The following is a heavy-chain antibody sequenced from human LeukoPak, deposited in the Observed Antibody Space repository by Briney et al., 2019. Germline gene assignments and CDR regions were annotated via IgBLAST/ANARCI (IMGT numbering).Heavy chain of an antibody. CDR3: AKGLQWFGELSEGRLNY. Sequence: GGSLRLSCAASGFTFSSYGLHWVRQAPGKGLEWVAFIRYDGTNKYYADSVKGRFTISRDNSENALYLQMNSLRVEDTAMYYCAKGLQWFGELSEGRLNYWGQGTLVTVSS. CDR1: GFTFSSYG. J-gene: IGHJ4*02. D-gene: IGHD3-10*01. V-gene: IGHV3-30*02. CDR2: IRYDGTNK.